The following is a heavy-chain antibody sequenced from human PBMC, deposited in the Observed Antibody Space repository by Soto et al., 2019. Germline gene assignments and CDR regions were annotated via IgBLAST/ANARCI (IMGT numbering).Heavy chain of an antibody. CDR3: AREYTYGSNFFDC. D-gene: IGHD2-2*02. CDR1: GFSISSAAYY. CDR2: ISHSGST. V-gene: IGHV4-31*03. Sequence: SETLSLTCTVPGFSISSAAYYWSWIRQHPGKGLEWIGYISHSGSTYYNPSLKSRVIISVDTSKNQFSLSLTSVTAADTAVYYCAREYTYGSNFFDCWGQGALVTVSS. J-gene: IGHJ4*02.